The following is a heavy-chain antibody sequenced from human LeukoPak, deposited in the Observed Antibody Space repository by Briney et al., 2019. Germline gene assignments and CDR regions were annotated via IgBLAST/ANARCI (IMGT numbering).Heavy chain of an antibody. CDR2: MNPNSGNT. V-gene: IGHV1-8*01. CDR3: ARACRVKVREDPYYYYMDV. D-gene: IGHD3-10*01. J-gene: IGHJ6*03. CDR1: GYTFTSYD. Sequence: ASVKVSCKASGYTFTSYDINWVRQATGQGLEWMGWMNPNSGNTGYAQKFQGRVTMTRNTSISTAYMELSSLRSEDTAVYYCARACRVKVREDPYYYYMDVWGKGTTVTVSS.